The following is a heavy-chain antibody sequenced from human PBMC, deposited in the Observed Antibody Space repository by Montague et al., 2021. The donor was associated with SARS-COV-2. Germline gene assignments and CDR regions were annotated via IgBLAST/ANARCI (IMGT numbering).Heavy chain of an antibody. V-gene: IGHV4-59*08. J-gene: IGHJ6*02. CDR2: IDDSGTT. CDR1: GGSLSTYY. Sequence: SETLSLTCSVSGGSLSTYYWSWIRQPPRKGLEWIGYIDDSGTTRXXPSLRSRATISLDLSKNQFSLDLNSVTAADTAVYYCARNAYNHYGLDVWGQGTTVTVSS. CDR3: ARNAYNHYGLDV.